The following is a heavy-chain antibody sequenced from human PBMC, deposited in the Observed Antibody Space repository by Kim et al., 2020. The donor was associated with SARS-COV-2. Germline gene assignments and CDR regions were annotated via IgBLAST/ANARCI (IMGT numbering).Heavy chain of an antibody. CDR2: ISYDGSNK. CDR3: ARDNYGGSFYYFDY. CDR1: GFTFSSYA. D-gene: IGHD2-15*01. V-gene: IGHV3-30*04. J-gene: IGHJ4*02. Sequence: GGSLRLSCAASGFTFSSYAMHWVRQAPGKGLEWVAVISYDGSNKYYADSVKGRFTISRDNSKNTLYLQMNSLRAEDTAVYYCARDNYGGSFYYFDYWGQGTLVTVSS.